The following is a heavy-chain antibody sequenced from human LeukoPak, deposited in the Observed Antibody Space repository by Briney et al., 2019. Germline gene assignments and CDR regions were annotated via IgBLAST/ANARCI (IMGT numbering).Heavy chain of an antibody. D-gene: IGHD2-2*01. J-gene: IGHJ3*02. V-gene: IGHV3-7*03. Sequence: PGGSLRLSCAASGFTLSSYWKIWVRQAPGKGLEWVANIKQDGSEISYVDSVKGRFTISRDNAKNSLYLQMNSLKTEDTAIYYCARGYHSFDMWGQGTVVTVSS. CDR1: GFTLSSYW. CDR3: ARGYHSFDM. CDR2: IKQDGSEI.